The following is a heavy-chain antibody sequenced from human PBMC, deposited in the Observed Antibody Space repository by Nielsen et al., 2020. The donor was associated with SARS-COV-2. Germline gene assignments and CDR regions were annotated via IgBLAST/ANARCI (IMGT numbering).Heavy chain of an antibody. CDR2: ISISGNTI. CDR1: GFTLSSHE. D-gene: IGHD3-10*01. V-gene: IGHV3-48*03. Sequence: GGSLRLSCAPSGFTLSSHEVNWVRQAPGRGLEWVSYISISGNTIYYADSVKGRFTISRDRANNSLYLQMSSLRAEDTAVYHCARDDYYYVSGSLPSWGQGTLVTVSS. J-gene: IGHJ5*02. CDR3: ARDDYYYVSGSLPS.